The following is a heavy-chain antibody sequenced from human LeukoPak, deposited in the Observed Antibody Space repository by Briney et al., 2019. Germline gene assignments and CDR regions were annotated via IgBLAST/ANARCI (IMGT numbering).Heavy chain of an antibody. CDR3: ARDRTRSTRAAFDF. CDR1: GGSISSSNW. J-gene: IGHJ3*01. CDR2: IYHSGST. Sequence: NPSGTLSLTCSVSGGSISSSNWGSWARQSPGKGLEWIGEIYHSGSTNYNPSLKSRVTISLDMSKNQFSLKLRSVTAADTAVYYCARDRTRSTRAAFDFWGQGTIVTVSS. D-gene: IGHD1-1*01. V-gene: IGHV4-4*02.